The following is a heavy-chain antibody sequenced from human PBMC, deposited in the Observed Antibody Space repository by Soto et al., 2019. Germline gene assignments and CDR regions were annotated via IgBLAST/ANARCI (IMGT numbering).Heavy chain of an antibody. J-gene: IGHJ4*02. D-gene: IGHD3-22*01. CDR2: IYYSGST. Sequence: SDTLSLTCTVSGGSISNYYWSWIRQPPGKGLEWIGYIYYSGSTNYNPSLKSRVTISVDTSKTQFSLMLSSVTAADTAVYYCARYYYVSSGYRSFDNRGQGTLVTVSS. CDR3: ARYYYVSSGYRSFDN. V-gene: IGHV4-59*07. CDR1: GGSISNYY.